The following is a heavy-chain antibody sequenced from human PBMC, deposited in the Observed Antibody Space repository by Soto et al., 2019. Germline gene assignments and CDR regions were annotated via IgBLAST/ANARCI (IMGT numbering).Heavy chain of an antibody. CDR2: IYSGGST. Sequence: HPSTAAEVNGRNLYMRRVRKKKGKGLEWVSVIYSGGSTYYADSVKGRFIISRDNSKNTLYLQMNSLRAEDTAVYYCARDCLGCSGGSCCSYYGM. CDR1: EVNGRNLY. V-gene: IGHV3-53*01. J-gene: IGHJ6*01. D-gene: IGHD2-15*01. CDR3: ARDCLGCSGGSCCSYYGM.